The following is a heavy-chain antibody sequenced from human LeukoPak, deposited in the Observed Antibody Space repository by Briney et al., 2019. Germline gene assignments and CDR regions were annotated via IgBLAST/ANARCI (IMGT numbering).Heavy chain of an antibody. CDR2: IWYDGSIK. D-gene: IGHD6-19*01. V-gene: IGHV3-30*19. CDR3: ARGRAVTGSTVIDY. Sequence: PGRSLRLSCAASRFTFSSYGMHWVRQAPGKGLEWVAVIWYDGSIKDYADSVKGRFTISRDNSKNTLYLQMNSLRPEDTAVFHCARGRAVTGSTVIDYWGQGTLVAVSS. CDR1: RFTFSSYG. J-gene: IGHJ4*02.